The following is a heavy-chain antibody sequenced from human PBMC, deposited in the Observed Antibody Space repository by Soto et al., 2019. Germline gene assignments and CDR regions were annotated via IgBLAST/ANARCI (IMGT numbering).Heavy chain of an antibody. V-gene: IGHV4-59*01. CDR1: GDSISTYY. Sequence: SETLSLTCTVSGDSISTYYWSWIRQPPGKGLEWIGCIYYTGSTNYNPSLKSRVTISVDTSKNQFSLKLTSVTAADAAVYHCVRENYSTWKNDYYQHGMDVWGQGTTVTVSS. CDR2: IYYTGST. CDR3: VRENYSTWKNDYYQHGMDV. D-gene: IGHD6-13*01. J-gene: IGHJ6*02.